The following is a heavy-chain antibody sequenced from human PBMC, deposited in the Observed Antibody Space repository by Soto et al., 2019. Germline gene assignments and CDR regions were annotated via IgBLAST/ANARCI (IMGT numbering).Heavy chain of an antibody. CDR1: GFTFSGSA. D-gene: IGHD1-26*01. Sequence: EVQLVESGGGLVQPGGSLKLSCAASGFTFSGSAMHWVRQASGKGLEWVGRIRSKANSYATAYAASVKGRFTISRDDSKNPAYLQMNSLKTEDTAVYYCTNIVGATHYWGQGTLVTVSS. CDR3: TNIVGATHY. J-gene: IGHJ4*02. CDR2: IRSKANSYAT. V-gene: IGHV3-73*01.